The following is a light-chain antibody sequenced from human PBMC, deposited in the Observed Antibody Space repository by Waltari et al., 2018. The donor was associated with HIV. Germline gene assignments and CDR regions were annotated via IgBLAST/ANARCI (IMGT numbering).Light chain of an antibody. J-gene: IGLJ2*01. V-gene: IGLV1-44*01. Sequence: QSVLTQSPSASGTPGQRVTISCSGSIPNIGGNTVRWYQHLPGTAPKLLIYSNNQRPEAAPAGLYGPTAGTSVSLASSGLQSESAADYYCAACDDNLNGRLSGGGTKMTV. CDR2: SNN. CDR3: AACDDNLNGRL. CDR1: IPNIGGNT.